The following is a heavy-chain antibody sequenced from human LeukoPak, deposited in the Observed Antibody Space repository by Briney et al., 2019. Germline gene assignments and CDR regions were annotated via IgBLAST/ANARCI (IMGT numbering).Heavy chain of an antibody. J-gene: IGHJ4*02. CDR1: GFTFSSYS. D-gene: IGHD2-15*01. V-gene: IGHV3-21*01. CDR2: ISSSSSYI. CDR3: SSGQAVVAANDY. Sequence: GGSLRLSCAASGFTFSSYSMNWVRQAPGKGLEWVSSISSSSSYIYYADSVKGRFTISRDNAKNSLYLQMNSLRAEDTAVYARSSGQAVVAANDYWGQGTLVTVSS.